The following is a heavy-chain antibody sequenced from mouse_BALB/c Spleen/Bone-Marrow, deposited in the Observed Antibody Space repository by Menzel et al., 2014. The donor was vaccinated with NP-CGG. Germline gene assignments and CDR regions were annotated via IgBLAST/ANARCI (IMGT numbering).Heavy chain of an antibody. J-gene: IGHJ2*01. Sequence: EVQLVESGGGLVQPGGSRKLSCAASGFTFSSFAMHWVRQAPEKGLEWVAYISSGSSTIYYADTVIGRFTISRDNPKNTLFLQMTSLRSEDTAMYYCARSGSSSGYFDYWGQGTTLTVSS. CDR1: GFTFSSFA. CDR3: ARSGSSSGYFDY. D-gene: IGHD1-1*01. V-gene: IGHV5-17*02. CDR2: ISSGSSTI.